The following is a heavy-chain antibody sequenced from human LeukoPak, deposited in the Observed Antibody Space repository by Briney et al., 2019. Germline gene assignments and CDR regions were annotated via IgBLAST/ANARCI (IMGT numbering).Heavy chain of an antibody. CDR1: GFTFGDYA. J-gene: IGHJ4*02. Sequence: GGSLRLSCTASGFTFGDYAMSWFRQAPGKGLEWVGFIRSKAYGGTTEYAASVKGRLTISRDDSKSIAYLQMDSLKTEDTAVYYCTRDGKVRRWLKLREFDYWGQGTLVTVSS. V-gene: IGHV3-49*03. CDR3: TRDGKVRRWLKLREFDY. CDR2: IRSKAYGGTT. D-gene: IGHD5-24*01.